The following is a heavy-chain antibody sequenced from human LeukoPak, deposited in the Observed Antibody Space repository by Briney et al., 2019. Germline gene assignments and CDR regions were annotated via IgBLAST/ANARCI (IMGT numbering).Heavy chain of an antibody. CDR1: GGSISSGGYY. Sequence: SETLSLTCTVSGGSISSGGYYWSWIRQPPGKGLEWIGYIYHSGSTYYNPSLKSRVTISVDRSKNQFSLKLSSVTAADTAVYYCARDKDGTDAFDIWGQGTMVTVSS. D-gene: IGHD1/OR15-1a*01. CDR2: IYHSGST. V-gene: IGHV4-30-2*01. CDR3: ARDKDGTDAFDI. J-gene: IGHJ3*02.